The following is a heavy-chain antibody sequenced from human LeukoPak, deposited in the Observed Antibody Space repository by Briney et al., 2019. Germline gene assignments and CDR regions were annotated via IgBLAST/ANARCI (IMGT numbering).Heavy chain of an antibody. CDR1: GFTFDDYA. J-gene: IGHJ3*02. D-gene: IGHD3-22*01. Sequence: PGGSLRLSCAASGFTFDDYAMHWVRQAPGKGLEWVSGISWNSGGIGYADSVKGRFTISRDNAKNSLYLQMNSLRAEDTALYYCAKSGYYDSSGSDAFDIWGQGTMVTVSS. V-gene: IGHV3-9*01. CDR2: ISWNSGGI. CDR3: AKSGYYDSSGSDAFDI.